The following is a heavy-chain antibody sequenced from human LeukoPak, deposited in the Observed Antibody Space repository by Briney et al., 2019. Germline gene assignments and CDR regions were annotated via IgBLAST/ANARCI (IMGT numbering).Heavy chain of an antibody. CDR3: ARGRLRYFDWLNLDY. Sequence: PSETLSLTCAVYGGSFSGYYWSWIRQPPGKGLEWIGEINHSGSTNYNPSLKSRVTISVDTSKNQFSLKLSSVTAADTAVYYCARGRLRYFDWLNLDYWGQGTLVTVSS. D-gene: IGHD3-9*01. CDR1: GGSFSGYY. V-gene: IGHV4-34*01. J-gene: IGHJ4*02. CDR2: INHSGST.